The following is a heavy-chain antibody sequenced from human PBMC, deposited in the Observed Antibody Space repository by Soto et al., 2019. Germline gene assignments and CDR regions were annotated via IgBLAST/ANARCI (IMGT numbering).Heavy chain of an antibody. J-gene: IGHJ4*02. Sequence: GGSLKLSFVAAGFTFSSYWMNWVRQAPGKGLAWVANINQDGSEKYYVDSVKGRFTISRDNAKNSLYLQMNSLRAEDTAVYYCARRNSGSFCFDYWGQGTLVTVSS. D-gene: IGHD1-26*01. CDR1: GFTFSSYW. CDR2: INQDGSEK. CDR3: ARRNSGSFCFDY. V-gene: IGHV3-7*03.